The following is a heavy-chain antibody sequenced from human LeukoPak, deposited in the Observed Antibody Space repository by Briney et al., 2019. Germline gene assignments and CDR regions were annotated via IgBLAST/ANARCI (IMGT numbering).Heavy chain of an antibody. J-gene: IGHJ5*02. D-gene: IGHD6-6*01. Sequence: ASVKVSCKASGYTFTSYYIHWVRQAPGQGLEWMGIINPSGGSTIYAQKFQGRVTMTRDMSKSTVYMELSSLRSEDTAVYHCARDGSSSGWFDPWGQGTLVTVSS. CDR3: ARDGSSSGWFDP. CDR1: GYTFTSYY. CDR2: INPSGGST. V-gene: IGHV1-46*01.